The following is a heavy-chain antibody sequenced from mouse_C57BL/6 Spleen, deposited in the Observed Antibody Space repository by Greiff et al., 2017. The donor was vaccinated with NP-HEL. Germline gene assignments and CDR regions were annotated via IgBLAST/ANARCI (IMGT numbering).Heavy chain of an antibody. CDR2: IDPEDGET. Sequence: VQLQQSGAELVKPGASVKLSCTASGFNIKDYYMHWVKQRTEQGLEWIGRIDPEDGETKYAPKFQGKATITAATSSNTAYLQLSSLTSEDTAVYYCAEGYYGSSYYYAMDYWGQGTSVTVSS. D-gene: IGHD1-1*01. V-gene: IGHV14-2*01. CDR1: GFNIKDYY. J-gene: IGHJ4*01. CDR3: AEGYYGSSYYYAMDY.